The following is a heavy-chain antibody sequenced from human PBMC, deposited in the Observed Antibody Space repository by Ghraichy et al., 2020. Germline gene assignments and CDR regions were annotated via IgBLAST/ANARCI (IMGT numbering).Heavy chain of an antibody. D-gene: IGHD2-15*01. CDR1: GVGISNYH. CDR2: IHYTGTT. J-gene: IGHJ4*02. V-gene: IGHV4-59*01. CDR3: SRGYADDQNFAY. Sequence: SETLSLTCTVSGVGISNYHWSWVRQPPGKRLEWIGYIHYTGTTVYNPSLKGRVTISVDTSKGQFSLRLSSVTAADTAVYYCSRGYADDQNFAYWGQGILVTVSS.